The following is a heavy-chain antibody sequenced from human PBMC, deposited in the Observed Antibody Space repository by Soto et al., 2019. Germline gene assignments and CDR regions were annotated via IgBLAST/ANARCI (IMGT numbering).Heavy chain of an antibody. CDR3: ATDFDDQPGLYYFGMDV. J-gene: IGHJ6*02. V-gene: IGHV3-30-3*01. D-gene: IGHD2-8*02. CDR2: MSFAGSNK. Sequence: QVQLVESGGRVVQPGGSLRLSCAASGFTFSNFAMHWVRQAPGKGLEWVAVMSFAGSNKFHADSVTGRFTISRDNSKNTLYLQMNSLKTDDTAVYFCATDFDDQPGLYYFGMDVWGQGTTVTVSS. CDR1: GFTFSNFA.